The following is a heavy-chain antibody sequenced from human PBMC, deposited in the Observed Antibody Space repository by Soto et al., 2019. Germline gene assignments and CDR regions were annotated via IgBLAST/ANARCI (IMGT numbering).Heavy chain of an antibody. CDR3: AGSGYSSGWQRLWPVGVYAFDI. CDR2: ISGSGGSN. J-gene: IGHJ3*02. D-gene: IGHD6-19*01. Sequence: EVQLLESGGGLVQPGGSLRLSCAASGLTFSSYAMSWVRQAPGKGLEWVSAISGSGGSNYYADSVKGRFTISRHNSKNTLFLQMNSVRAEDTALFYWAGSGYSSGWQRLWPVGVYAFDIWGQGTMVTVSS. CDR1: GLTFSSYA. V-gene: IGHV3-23*01.